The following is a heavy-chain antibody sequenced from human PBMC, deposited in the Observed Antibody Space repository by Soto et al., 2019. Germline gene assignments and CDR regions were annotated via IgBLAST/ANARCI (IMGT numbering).Heavy chain of an antibody. CDR1: ACTFTGYY. D-gene: IGHD1-26*01. CDR2: INPNSGGT. J-gene: IGHJ6*02. CDR3: AGSIVYLPRGGMDV. V-gene: IGHV1-2*04. Sequence: GASVKVSCKASACTFTGYYMHWVRQPPAQGLEWMGWINPNSGGTNYAQKFQSWVTMTRDTSISTAYRELSRLGSDDSAVYYCAGSIVYLPRGGMDVWGQGTTVTVSS.